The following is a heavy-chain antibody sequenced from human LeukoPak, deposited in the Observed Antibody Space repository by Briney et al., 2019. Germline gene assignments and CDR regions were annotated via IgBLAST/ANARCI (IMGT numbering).Heavy chain of an antibody. V-gene: IGHV3-23*01. J-gene: IGHJ6*02. CDR2: IGASGGST. CDR3: AKARSSSPYGMDV. D-gene: IGHD6-13*01. CDR1: GFTFSSYA. Sequence: GGSLRLSCATSGFTFSSYAMSWVRQAPGKGLEWVSGIGASGGSTYYADSVKGRFTISRDNSKNTLYLQMNSLRAEDTAVYYCAKARSSSPYGMDVWGQGTTVTVSS.